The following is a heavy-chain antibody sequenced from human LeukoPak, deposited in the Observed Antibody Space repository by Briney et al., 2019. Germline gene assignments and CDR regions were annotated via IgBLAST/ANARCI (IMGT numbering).Heavy chain of an antibody. V-gene: IGHV3-23*01. Sequence: GGSLRLSCAASGFTFSSYGMSWVRQAPGKGLEWVSAISGSGGSTYYADSVKGRFAISRDNSKNTLYLQMNSLRAEDTAVYYCAKDRLWFGELPLLGGQGTLVTVSS. D-gene: IGHD3-10*01. CDR1: GFTFSSYG. CDR3: AKDRLWFGELPLL. CDR2: ISGSGGST. J-gene: IGHJ4*02.